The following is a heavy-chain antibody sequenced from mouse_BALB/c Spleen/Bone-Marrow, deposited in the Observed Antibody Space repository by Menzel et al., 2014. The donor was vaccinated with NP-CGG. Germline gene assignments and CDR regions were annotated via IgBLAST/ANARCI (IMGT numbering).Heavy chain of an antibody. V-gene: IGHV2-6*02. J-gene: IGHJ4*01. CDR2: IWSDGST. D-gene: IGHD4-1*01. CDR3: ARTGTYYAMDY. CDR1: GFSLTSYG. Sequence: QVQLQQSGPGLVAPSQSLSITCTVSGFSLTSYGVHWVRQPPGKGLEWLVVIWSDGSTTYNSSLKSRLNIRKDNSKSLVFLKVNSLQTDDTAMYYCARTGTYYAMDYWGQGTSVTVSS.